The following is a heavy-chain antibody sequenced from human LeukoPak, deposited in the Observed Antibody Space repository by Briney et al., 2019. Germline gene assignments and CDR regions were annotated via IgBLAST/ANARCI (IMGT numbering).Heavy chain of an antibody. D-gene: IGHD1-14*01. CDR1: GFTFDDYA. J-gene: IGHJ6*04. V-gene: IGHV3-9*01. CDR3: ANALGIRQDV. Sequence: GGSLRLSCAASGFTFDDYAMHWVRQAPGKGLEWVSGISWNSGSIGYADSVKGRFTISRDNAKNSLYLQMNSLRAEDTALYYCANALGIRQDVWGKGTTVTVSS. CDR2: ISWNSGSI.